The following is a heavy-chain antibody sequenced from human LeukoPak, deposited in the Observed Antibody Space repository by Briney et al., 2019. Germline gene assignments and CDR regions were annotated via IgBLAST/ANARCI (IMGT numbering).Heavy chain of an antibody. J-gene: IGHJ4*02. D-gene: IGHD6-13*01. CDR2: ISSSSSYI. CDR1: GFTFSSYS. CDR3: ARDRGSSSWYGTLDY. V-gene: IGHV3-21*01. Sequence: GGSLRLSCAASGFTFSSYSMNWVRQAPGKGLEWVSSISSSSSYIYYADSVKGRFTISRDNAKNSLYLQMNSLRAEDTAVYYCARDRGSSSWYGTLDYWGQGTLVTVSS.